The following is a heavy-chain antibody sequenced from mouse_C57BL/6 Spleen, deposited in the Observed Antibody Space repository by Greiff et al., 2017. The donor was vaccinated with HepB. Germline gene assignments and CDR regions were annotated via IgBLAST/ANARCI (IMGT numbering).Heavy chain of an antibody. V-gene: IGHV1-82*01. CDR2: IYPGDGDT. Sequence: QVQLKESGPELVKPGDSVKISCKASGYAFSSSWMNWVKQRPGKGLEWIGRIYPGDGDTNYNGKLKGKATLTADKSSSTAYMQLSSLTSEDSAVYFCARDYYGSSYGKGFAYWGQGTLVTVSA. CDR3: ARDYYGSSYGKGFAY. J-gene: IGHJ3*01. D-gene: IGHD1-1*01. CDR1: GYAFSSSW.